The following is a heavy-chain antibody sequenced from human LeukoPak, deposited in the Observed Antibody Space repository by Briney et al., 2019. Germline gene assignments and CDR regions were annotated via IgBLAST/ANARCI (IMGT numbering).Heavy chain of an antibody. Sequence: PSETLSLTCTVSGGSLSSYYWSWVRQPPGKGLEWVGYIYYSGSTNYSPSLKRRLTISVDTSKNQFSLKLSSVTAADTAVYYCARGRRTVVTLFDYWGQGTLVTVSS. V-gene: IGHV4-59*01. D-gene: IGHD4-23*01. CDR3: ARGRRTVVTLFDY. CDR1: GGSLSSYY. CDR2: IYYSGST. J-gene: IGHJ4*02.